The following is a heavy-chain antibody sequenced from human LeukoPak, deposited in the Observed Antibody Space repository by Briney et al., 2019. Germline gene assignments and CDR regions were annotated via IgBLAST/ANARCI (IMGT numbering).Heavy chain of an antibody. Sequence: SVKVSCKASGYTFTSYYMHWVRHAPGQGLEWMGIINPSGGSTSYAQKFQGRVTMTRDMSTSTVYMELRNLRPEDTAVYYCARGCGGDCYPFSDDLDYWGQGTLVTVSS. V-gene: IGHV1-46*01. J-gene: IGHJ4*02. D-gene: IGHD2-21*02. CDR2: INPSGGST. CDR1: GYTFTSYY. CDR3: ARGCGGDCYPFSDDLDY.